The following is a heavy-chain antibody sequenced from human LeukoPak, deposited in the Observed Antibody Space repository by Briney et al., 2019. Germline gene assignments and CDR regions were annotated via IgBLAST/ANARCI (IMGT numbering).Heavy chain of an antibody. Sequence: SQTLSLTCAISGDSVSSNSAAWNWIRQSPSRGLEWLGRTYYRSKWYNDYAVSVKSRITINPDTSKNQFSLQPNSVTPEDTAVYYCARDSLGVAATLNWFDPWGQGTLVTVSS. CDR1: GDSVSSNSAA. D-gene: IGHD2-15*01. CDR3: ARDSLGVAATLNWFDP. V-gene: IGHV6-1*01. CDR2: TYYRSKWYN. J-gene: IGHJ5*02.